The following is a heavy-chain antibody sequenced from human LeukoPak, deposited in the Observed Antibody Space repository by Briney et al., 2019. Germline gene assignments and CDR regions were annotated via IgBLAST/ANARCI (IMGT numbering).Heavy chain of an antibody. CDR1: GGSIISSSFW. V-gene: IGHV4-39*07. Sequence: PSETLSLTCTVSGGSIISSSFWWGWIRQPPGKGLEWIGSIYYSGVSYYNTSLKSRVTISVDKSKNQFSLKLNSVTAADTAVYYCAREYYYDSSGHTDFYYYYYMDVWGKGTTVTVSS. D-gene: IGHD3-22*01. CDR2: IYYSGVS. J-gene: IGHJ6*03. CDR3: AREYYYDSSGHTDFYYYYYMDV.